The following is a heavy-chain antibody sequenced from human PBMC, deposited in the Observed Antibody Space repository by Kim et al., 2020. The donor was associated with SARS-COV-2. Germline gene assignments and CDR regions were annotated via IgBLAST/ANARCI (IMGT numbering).Heavy chain of an antibody. Sequence: GGSLRLSCVASGFTFSTYAMSWVRQAPGKGLEWVSGIWGSGGNTHYADSVKGRVTISSDNSKNPLHLQMNSLRDEDTALYYCAMTIGDYGPRIDCWGQGTLVTVSS. D-gene: IGHD4-17*01. CDR1: GFTFSTYA. CDR2: IWGSGGNT. V-gene: IGHV3-23*01. CDR3: AMTIGDYGPRIDC. J-gene: IGHJ4*02.